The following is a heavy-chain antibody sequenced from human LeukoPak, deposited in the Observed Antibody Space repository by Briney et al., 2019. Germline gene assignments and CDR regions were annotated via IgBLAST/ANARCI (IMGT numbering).Heavy chain of an antibody. CDR3: ARGQYCSTTTCYSARRYFDF. D-gene: IGHD2-2*01. CDR1: GGAFSNYF. V-gene: IGHV4-34*01. Sequence: SETLSLTCAVSGGAFSNYFWTWIRQPPGKGLEWIAEINDSGSTNSNSSLRSRVAVSLDTSKNQFSLRLTSVTAADTAVCYCARGQYCSTTTCYSARRYFDFWGQGTLVTVSS. CDR2: INDSGST. J-gene: IGHJ4*02.